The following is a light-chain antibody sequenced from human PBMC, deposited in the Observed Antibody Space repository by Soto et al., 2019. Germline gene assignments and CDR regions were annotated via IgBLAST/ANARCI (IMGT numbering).Light chain of an antibody. CDR2: DVS. CDR1: SSDVGGYNY. V-gene: IGLV2-14*01. CDR3: SSYTSSSTYV. Sequence: QSVLTQPASVSGSPGQSITISCTGTSSDVGGYNYVSWYQQHPGKAPKLMIYDVSNRPSGVSNRFSGSKSGNTASLTISGLQAEDEADYYWSSYTSSSTYVFGTGTKVTL. J-gene: IGLJ1*01.